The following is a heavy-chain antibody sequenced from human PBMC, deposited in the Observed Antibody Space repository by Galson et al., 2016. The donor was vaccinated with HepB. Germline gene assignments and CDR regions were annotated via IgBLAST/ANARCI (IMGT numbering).Heavy chain of an antibody. CDR1: GFTFSNYA. D-gene: IGHD4-11*01. J-gene: IGHJ4*01. Sequence: SLRLSCAASGFTFSNYAMSWVRQAPGKGPEWVSAISGVSDRTYYAGSMKDRFIISRDDSRNMLFQQLNSMRAEDMASYYCAKESPYSNVRQYYLENWGLGTLVTVSS. CDR2: ISGVSDRT. CDR3: AKESPYSNVRQYYLEN. V-gene: IGHV3-23*01.